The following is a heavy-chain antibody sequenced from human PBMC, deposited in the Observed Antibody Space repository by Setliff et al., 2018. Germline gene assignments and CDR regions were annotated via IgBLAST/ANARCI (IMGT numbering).Heavy chain of an antibody. V-gene: IGHV4-4*02. J-gene: IGHJ4*02. CDR3: ARGRNIASRLLDS. CDR1: GDSISNDYW. CDR2: INQSGTT. D-gene: IGHD6-6*01. Sequence: KASETLSLTCAVSGDSISNDYWWSWVRQPPERELEWIGEINQSGTTNYNPPLKGRATISVDNSKNQFSLNLNSVTAADTGVYYCARGRNIASRLLDSWGQGTLVTVSS.